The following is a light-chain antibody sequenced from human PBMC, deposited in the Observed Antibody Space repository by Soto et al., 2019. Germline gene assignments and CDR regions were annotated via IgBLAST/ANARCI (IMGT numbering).Light chain of an antibody. J-gene: IGKJ5*01. V-gene: IGKV3-20*01. CDR1: QSISSSF. CDR3: QQYDNSPIT. CDR2: GAS. Sequence: ELVLTQSPGILSLSPGERASLSCGASQSISSSFLAWYQQKPGQAPRLLIYGASSRATGIPDRFSGTGSETDFTLTISRLEPEDFAVYYCQQYDNSPITFGQGTRL.